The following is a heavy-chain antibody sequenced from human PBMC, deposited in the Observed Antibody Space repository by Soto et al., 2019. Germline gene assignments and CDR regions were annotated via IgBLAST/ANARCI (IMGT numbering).Heavy chain of an antibody. CDR2: IYYSGST. V-gene: IGHV4-59*12. J-gene: IGHJ4*02. CDR1: GGSISSYY. Sequence: SETLSLTCTVSGGSISSYYWSWIRQPPGKGLEWIGYIYYSGSTNYKPSLRSRVTISVDTSKNQFSLKMSSVTAADTAVYYCARVHFETTIEYWGPGTLVTVPS. D-gene: IGHD3-9*01. CDR3: ARVHFETTIEY.